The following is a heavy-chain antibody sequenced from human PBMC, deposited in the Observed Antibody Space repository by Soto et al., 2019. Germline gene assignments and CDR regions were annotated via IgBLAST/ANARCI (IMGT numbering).Heavy chain of an antibody. D-gene: IGHD2-21*02. CDR1: GGSISSYY. V-gene: IGHV4-59*01. Sequence: PSETLSLTCTVSGGSISSYYWSWIRQPPGKGLEWIGHIFYSGSTEYNPSLKSRVTISVDTSKTQFSLKLSSVTAADTAVYYCARDRQKVTWYHGMDVPGQATKVTVS. CDR2: IFYSGST. J-gene: IGHJ6*02. CDR3: ARDRQKVTWYHGMDV.